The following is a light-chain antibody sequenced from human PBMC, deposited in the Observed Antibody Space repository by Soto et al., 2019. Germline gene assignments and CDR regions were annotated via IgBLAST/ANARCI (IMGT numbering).Light chain of an antibody. J-gene: IGLJ2*01. CDR1: SSNIGSKS. CDR2: SNN. CDR3: AAWDDSLNVLV. V-gene: IGLV1-44*01. Sequence: QSVLTQPPSVSGTPGQRVNMSCSGSSSNIGSKSVSWYQHLPQTAPKLLIYSNNKRPSGVPGRFSGSKSGTSASLAISGLQSDDETQYYCAAWDDSLNVLVFGGGTKLTVL.